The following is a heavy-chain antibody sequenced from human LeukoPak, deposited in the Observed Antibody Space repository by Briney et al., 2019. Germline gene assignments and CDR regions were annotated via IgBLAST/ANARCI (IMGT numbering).Heavy chain of an antibody. CDR3: ARGGDY. CDR2: ISDSSSTI. Sequence: GSLRLSCAASGFTFSTYSMNWVRQAPGKGLEWVSYISDSSSTIFYADSVKGRFTISRDSAKNSVYLQMNSLRAEDTAVYYCARGGDYWGQGTLVTVSS. CDR1: GFTFSTYS. J-gene: IGHJ4*02. V-gene: IGHV3-48*01.